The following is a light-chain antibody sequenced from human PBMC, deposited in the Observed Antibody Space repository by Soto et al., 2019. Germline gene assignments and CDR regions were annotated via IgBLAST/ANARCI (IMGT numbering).Light chain of an antibody. J-gene: IGKJ1*01. V-gene: IGKV3-11*01. CDR2: DAS. CDR3: QQNDSSPSWT. CDR1: QSVSSY. Sequence: EIVLTQSPATLSLSPGERATLSCRASQSVSSYLAWYQQKPGQAPRLLIYDASNRATGIPARFSGSGSGTEFTLTISSLQSEDFAVYYCQQNDSSPSWTFGQGTKVDIK.